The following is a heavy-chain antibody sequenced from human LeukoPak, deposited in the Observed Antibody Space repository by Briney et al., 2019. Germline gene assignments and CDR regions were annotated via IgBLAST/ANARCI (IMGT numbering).Heavy chain of an antibody. CDR1: GGTFSSYA. CDR3: ARGPFPVIPYYYYYYMDV. D-gene: IGHD3-16*02. Sequence: SVKVSCKASGGTFSSYAISWVRQAPGQGLEWMGGIIPIFGTANYAQKFQGRVTITTDESMSSAYMELSSLRSEDTAVYYCARGPFPVIPYYYYYYMDVWGKGTTVTVSS. CDR2: IIPIFGTA. V-gene: IGHV1-69*05. J-gene: IGHJ6*03.